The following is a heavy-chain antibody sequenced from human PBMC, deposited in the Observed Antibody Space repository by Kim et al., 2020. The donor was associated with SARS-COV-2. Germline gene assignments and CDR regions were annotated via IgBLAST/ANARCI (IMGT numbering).Heavy chain of an antibody. Sequence: GSTNYNPSLKSRVTISVDTSKSQFSLKLSSVTAADTAVYYCARGYGIVDYWGQGTLVTVSS. D-gene: IGHD1-26*01. CDR2: GST. V-gene: IGHV4-34*01. J-gene: IGHJ4*02. CDR3: ARGYGIVDY.